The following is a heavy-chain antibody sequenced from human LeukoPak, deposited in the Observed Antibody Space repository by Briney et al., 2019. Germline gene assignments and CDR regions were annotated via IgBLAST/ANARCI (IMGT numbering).Heavy chain of an antibody. V-gene: IGHV1-46*01. D-gene: IGHD6-19*01. CDR2: INPSGGST. Sequence: ASVKVSCKAAGGTFSSYAISWVRQAPGQGLEWLGIINPSGGSTTYAQKFQGRVTMTRDTSTGTVYMELSSLRSEDTAMYYCATSNQWHAFDIWGQGTMVTVSS. CDR1: GGTFSSYA. CDR3: ATSNQWHAFDI. J-gene: IGHJ3*02.